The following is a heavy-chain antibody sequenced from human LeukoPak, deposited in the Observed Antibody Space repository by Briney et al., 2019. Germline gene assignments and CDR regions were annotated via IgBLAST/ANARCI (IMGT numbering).Heavy chain of an antibody. V-gene: IGHV1-2*02. CDR1: GYTFTGYY. Sequence: ASVKVSCKASGYTFTGYYMHWVRQAPGQGLEWMGWINPNSGGTKYEQKFQGRVTMTRGTSNSPAYIELSRLRSHDTAVFYWSKDVARIVVVINDAFDIWGQGTMVTVSS. D-gene: IGHD3-22*01. J-gene: IGHJ3*02. CDR2: INPNSGGT. CDR3: SKDVARIVVVINDAFDI.